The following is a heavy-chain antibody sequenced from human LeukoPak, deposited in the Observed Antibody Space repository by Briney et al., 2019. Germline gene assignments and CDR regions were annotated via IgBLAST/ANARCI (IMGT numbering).Heavy chain of an antibody. CDR1: GFTFSSYG. J-gene: IGHJ4*02. D-gene: IGHD6-19*01. CDR3: ANGLRGSGWWGNDY. V-gene: IGHV3-30*18. CDR2: ISYDGSNK. Sequence: GGSLRLSCAASGFTFSSYGMQWVRQAPGKGLEWVAVISYDGSNKYYADSVKGRFTISRDNSKNTLYLQMNSLRAEDTAVYYCANGLRGSGWWGNDYWGQGTLVTVSS.